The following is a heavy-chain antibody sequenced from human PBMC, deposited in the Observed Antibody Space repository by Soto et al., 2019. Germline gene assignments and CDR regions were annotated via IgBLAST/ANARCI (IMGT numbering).Heavy chain of an antibody. CDR1: GGSISSYY. V-gene: IGHV4-59*01. D-gene: IGHD3-10*01. CDR2: IYYSGST. Sequence: SETLSLTCTVSGGSISSYYWSWIRQPPGKGLEWIGYIYYSGSTNYNPSLKSRVTISVDTSKNQFSLKLSSVTAADTAVYYCARVWGGAFDIWGQGTRVTVSS. CDR3: ARVWGGAFDI. J-gene: IGHJ3*02.